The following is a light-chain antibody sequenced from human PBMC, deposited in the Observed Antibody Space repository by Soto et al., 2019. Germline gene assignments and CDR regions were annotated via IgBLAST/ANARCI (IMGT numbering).Light chain of an antibody. CDR2: SNN. CDR3: AAWDDSLNGFYV. CDR1: SSNIGSNT. J-gene: IGLJ1*01. V-gene: IGLV1-44*01. Sequence: SVLTQPPSASGTPGQRATISCSGSSSNIGSNTVTWYQQLPGTAPKLLIYSNNQRPSGVPDRFSGSKSGTSASLAISGLQSEDEADYYCAAWDDSLNGFYVFGTGTKVTVL.